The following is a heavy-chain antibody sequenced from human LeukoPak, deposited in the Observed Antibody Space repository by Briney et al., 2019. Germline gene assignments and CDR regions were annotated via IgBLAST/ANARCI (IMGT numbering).Heavy chain of an antibody. CDR1: GFTFSNYG. CDR2: ISSRGSSI. D-gene: IGHD6-13*01. V-gene: IGHV3-48*01. J-gene: IGHJ4*02. CDR3: ARVQQPGYYFDY. Sequence: GGSLRLSCAASGFTFSNYGMSWVRQAPGKGLEWVSHISSRGSSIYYADSLKGRFTISRDNAWNSLYLQMSSLRAEDTAVYYCARVQQPGYYFDYWGQGTLVPVSS.